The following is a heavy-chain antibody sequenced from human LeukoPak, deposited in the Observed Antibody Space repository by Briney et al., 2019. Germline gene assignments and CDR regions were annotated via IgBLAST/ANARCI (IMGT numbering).Heavy chain of an antibody. Sequence: ASVKVSCKASGYTFTSYYMHWVRQAPGQGLEWMGIINPSGGSTSYAQKFQGRVTMTRDTSTSTVYMELSSLRSEDTAVYYCARDSLTSYYYDSSGHWFDPWGRGTLVTVSS. D-gene: IGHD3-22*01. V-gene: IGHV1-46*01. CDR2: INPSGGST. J-gene: IGHJ5*02. CDR1: GYTFTSYY. CDR3: ARDSLTSYYYDSSGHWFDP.